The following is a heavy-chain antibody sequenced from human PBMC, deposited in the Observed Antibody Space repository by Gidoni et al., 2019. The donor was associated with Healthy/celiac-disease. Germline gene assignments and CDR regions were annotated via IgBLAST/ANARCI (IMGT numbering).Heavy chain of an antibody. J-gene: IGHJ6*02. CDR1: GGSFSGYY. CDR3: ARGNYYYYGMDV. V-gene: IGHV4-34*01. CDR2: INHSGST. Sequence: QVQLQQLGAGLLKPSETLSLTCAVYGGSFSGYYWSWIRQPPGKGLEWIGEINHSGSTNYNPSLKSRVTISVDTSKNQFSLKLSSVTAADTAVYYCARGNYYYYGMDVWGQGTTVTVSS.